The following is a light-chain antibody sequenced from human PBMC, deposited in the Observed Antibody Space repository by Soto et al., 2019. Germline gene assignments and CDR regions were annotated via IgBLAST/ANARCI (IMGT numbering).Light chain of an antibody. CDR1: SSDVGGYNH. V-gene: IGLV2-23*02. J-gene: IGLJ7*01. Sequence: QSALTQPASVSGSPGQSVTISCTGSSSDVGGYNHVSWYQQHPGKAPKLMIYGVTQRPSGVSNRFSGSKSGNTASLTISGLQAEDGADYYCCSYAGRTIHFVFGTGTQLTVL. CDR3: CSYAGRTIHFV. CDR2: GVT.